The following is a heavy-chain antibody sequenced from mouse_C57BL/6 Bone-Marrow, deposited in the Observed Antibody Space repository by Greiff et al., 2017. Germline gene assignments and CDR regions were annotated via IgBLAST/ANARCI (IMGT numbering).Heavy chain of an antibody. Sequence: LVESVAELVRPGASVKLSCTASGYNIKNTYMHWVKPSPEQGLEWIGRIEPANGNTKYAPKFQGKATITADTSSNTAYLQLSSLTSEDTAIYYCASYYGNLAWFAYWGQGTLVTVSA. D-gene: IGHD2-1*01. CDR2: IEPANGNT. CDR3: ASYYGNLAWFAY. V-gene: IGHV14-3*01. J-gene: IGHJ3*01. CDR1: GYNIKNTY.